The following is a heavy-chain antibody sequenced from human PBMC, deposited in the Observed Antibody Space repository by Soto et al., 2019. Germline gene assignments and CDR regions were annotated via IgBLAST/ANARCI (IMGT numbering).Heavy chain of an antibody. CDR1: GYTFTSYG. Sequence: ASVKVSCKTSGYTFTSYGISWVRQAPGQGLKWMGWITTYNGNTNYAQKFQGGVTMTTDTSTSTAYMELRSLRPDDTAVYYCVRAPRVIRGYYYYGMDLWGQGTKATVSS. CDR2: ITTYNGNT. D-gene: IGHD3-22*01. CDR3: VRAPRVIRGYYYYGMDL. J-gene: IGHJ6*02. V-gene: IGHV1-18*01.